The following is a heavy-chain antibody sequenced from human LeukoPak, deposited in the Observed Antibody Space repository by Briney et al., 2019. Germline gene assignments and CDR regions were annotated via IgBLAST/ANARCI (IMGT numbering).Heavy chain of an antibody. CDR2: ISAYNRNT. CDR3: ARDVPTAYYYDSSGHDY. Sequence: GASVKVSCKTSGYTFTNYDINWVRQAPGQGLEWMGWISAYNRNTNYAQKLQGRVTMTTDTSTSTAYLELRSLRSDDTAVYYCARDVPTAYYYDSSGHDYWGQGTLVTVSS. D-gene: IGHD3-22*01. J-gene: IGHJ4*02. V-gene: IGHV1-18*01. CDR1: GYTFTNYD.